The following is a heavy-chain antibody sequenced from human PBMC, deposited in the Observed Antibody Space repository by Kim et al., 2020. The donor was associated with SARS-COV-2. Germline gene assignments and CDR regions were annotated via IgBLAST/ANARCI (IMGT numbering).Heavy chain of an antibody. CDR2: IYNSGTI. CDR3: ARNTQAYDFWSGYLVDH. J-gene: IGHJ4*02. D-gene: IGHD3-3*01. Sequence: SETLSLTCTVSGASVPSSSYYWGWIRQPPGKGLEWIGNIYNSGTIYYNPSLKSRATLAVDQSKNQFSLKVSSVTDADTAVYYSARNTQAYDFWSGYLVDHWGQGTLVTVSS. CDR1: GASVPSSSYY. V-gene: IGHV4-39*01.